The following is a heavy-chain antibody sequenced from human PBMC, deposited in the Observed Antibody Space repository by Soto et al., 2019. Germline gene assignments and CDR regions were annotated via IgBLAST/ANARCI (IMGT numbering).Heavy chain of an antibody. CDR3: ARMASSGSLNWFDP. CDR1: GYTFTNYE. D-gene: IGHD3-10*01. J-gene: IGHJ5*02. V-gene: IGHV1-8*01. CDR2: MNPGSGNT. Sequence: ASVKVSCKASGYTFTNYEINWVRQATGQGLEWMGWMNPGSGNTGYAHKFQGRVTMSRNISISTAYMELSRLGSDDTAIYYCARMASSGSLNWFDPWGQGTLVTVSS.